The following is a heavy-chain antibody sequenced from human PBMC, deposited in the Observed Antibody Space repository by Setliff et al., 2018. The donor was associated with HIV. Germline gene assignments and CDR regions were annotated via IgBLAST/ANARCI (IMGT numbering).Heavy chain of an antibody. D-gene: IGHD3-10*01. J-gene: IGHJ6*04. CDR2: ITHSEGT. Sequence: KPSETLSLTCAVYGGSFDNYFWTWIRQSPERGLEWIGEITHSEGTTYSPYLKSRLTISLDTSKNQISLKLTSVTAADTAVYYCARMVRGLILRGYHYHADVWGKGTTVTVSS. CDR1: GGSFDNYF. CDR3: ARMVRGLILRGYHYHADV. V-gene: IGHV4-34*01.